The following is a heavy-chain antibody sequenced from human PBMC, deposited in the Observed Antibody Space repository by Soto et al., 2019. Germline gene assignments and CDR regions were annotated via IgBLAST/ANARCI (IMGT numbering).Heavy chain of an antibody. Sequence: GGSLRLSCAASGFTFSSYSMNWVRQAPGKGLEWVSYISSSSSTIYYADSVKGRFTISRDNAKNSLYLQMNSLRAEDTAVYYCARLNTDAGYCTNGVCFPSYYYYYGMDVWGQGTTVTVSS. J-gene: IGHJ6*02. D-gene: IGHD2-8*01. CDR1: GFTFSSYS. V-gene: IGHV3-48*01. CDR3: ARLNTDAGYCTNGVCFPSYYYYYGMDV. CDR2: ISSSSSTI.